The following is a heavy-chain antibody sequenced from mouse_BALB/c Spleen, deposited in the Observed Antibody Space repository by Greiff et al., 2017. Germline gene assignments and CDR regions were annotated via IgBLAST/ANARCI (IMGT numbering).Heavy chain of an antibody. CDR2: ISSGGST. V-gene: IGHV5-6-5*01. CDR3: ARGFSSYWYFDV. D-gene: IGHD1-1*01. J-gene: IGHJ1*01. CDR1: GFTFSSYA. Sequence: EVQLQESGGGLVKPGGSLKLSCAASGFTFSSYAMSWVRQTPEKRLEWVASISSGGSTDYPDSVKGRFTIDRDNARNILYMQMSSLRSEDTAMYYCARGFSSYWYFDVWGEGTTVTVSS.